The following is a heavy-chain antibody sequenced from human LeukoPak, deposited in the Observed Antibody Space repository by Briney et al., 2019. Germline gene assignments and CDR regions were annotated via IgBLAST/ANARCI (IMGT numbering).Heavy chain of an antibody. Sequence: GRSLRLSCAASGFTFSSYSMNWVRQAPGKGLEWVSSISSSSSYIYYADSVKGRFTISRDNAKNSLYLQMNSLRAEDTAVYYCARTIFGVVIIPYFDYWDQGTLVTVSS. CDR1: GFTFSSYS. V-gene: IGHV3-21*01. D-gene: IGHD3-3*01. J-gene: IGHJ4*02. CDR2: ISSSSSYI. CDR3: ARTIFGVVIIPYFDY.